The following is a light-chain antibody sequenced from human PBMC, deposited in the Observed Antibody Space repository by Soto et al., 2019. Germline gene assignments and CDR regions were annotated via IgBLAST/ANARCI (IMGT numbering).Light chain of an antibody. CDR2: GAS. V-gene: IGKV3-15*01. J-gene: IGKJ1*01. CDR3: QHYNNWPPWT. Sequence: EIVMTQSPATLSVSPGERATLSCRASQSVSSNLAWYQHKPGQAPRLLIFGASTRATGIPARFSGSGSGTEFTLTICSLQSEDFAVYYCQHYNNWPPWTFGQGTKVEIK. CDR1: QSVSSN.